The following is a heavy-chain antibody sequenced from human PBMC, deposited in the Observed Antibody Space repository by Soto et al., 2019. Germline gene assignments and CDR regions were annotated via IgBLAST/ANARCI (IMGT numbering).Heavy chain of an antibody. D-gene: IGHD2-15*01. V-gene: IGHV3-9*01. CDR2: ISWNSGSI. Sequence: DVQLVESGGGLVQPARSLRLSCAASGFTFDDYAMHWVRQAPGKGLEWVSGISWNSGSIGYADSVKGRFIISRNNAKNSRYLQMNSLRAEDTALYYCAKAGPRYCSGGSCPYYFDYWGQGTLVTVSS. CDR1: GFTFDDYA. CDR3: AKAGPRYCSGGSCPYYFDY. J-gene: IGHJ4*02.